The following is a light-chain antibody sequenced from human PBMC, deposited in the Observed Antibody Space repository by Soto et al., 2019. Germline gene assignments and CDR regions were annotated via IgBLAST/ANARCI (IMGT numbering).Light chain of an antibody. Sequence: DIQMTHSPSSLSASIGDRVSFTCQASQDISKFLNWYQHKPGQAPSLLIYDASKSHFGVPSRFSGSGSGTDFTFTISSLQPEDNATYYCQQYENRPYTFGPGTKMDIK. CDR3: QQYENRPYT. J-gene: IGKJ3*01. CDR1: QDISKF. CDR2: DAS. V-gene: IGKV1-33*01.